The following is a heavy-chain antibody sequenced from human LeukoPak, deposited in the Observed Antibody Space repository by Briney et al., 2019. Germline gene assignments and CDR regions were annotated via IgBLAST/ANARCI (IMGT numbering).Heavy chain of an antibody. CDR2: MWFDGRDQ. CDR3: AKDQQWLPRGYFDY. J-gene: IGHJ4*02. V-gene: IGHV3-33*03. D-gene: IGHD6-19*01. CDR1: GITFSSHG. Sequence: GRSLRLSCAASGITFSSHGMHWVRQAPGKGLEWVAYMWFDGRDQDYADSVKGRFTISRDNAKNSLYLQMNSLRAEDMALYYCAKDQQWLPRGYFDYWGQGTLVTVSS.